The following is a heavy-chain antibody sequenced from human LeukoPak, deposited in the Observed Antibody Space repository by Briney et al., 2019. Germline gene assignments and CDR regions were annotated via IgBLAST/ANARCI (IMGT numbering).Heavy chain of an antibody. Sequence: SQTLSLTCTVSGGSISSGGYYWSWIRQHPGKGLEWIVYIYYGGSTYYNPSLKSRVTISVDTSKNQFSLKLSSVTAADTAVYYCARDNVVLDCSSTSCLNMKGAFDIWGQGTMVTVSS. D-gene: IGHD2-2*01. V-gene: IGHV4-31*03. CDR3: ARDNVVLDCSSTSCLNMKGAFDI. J-gene: IGHJ3*02. CDR2: IYYGGST. CDR1: GGSISSGGYY.